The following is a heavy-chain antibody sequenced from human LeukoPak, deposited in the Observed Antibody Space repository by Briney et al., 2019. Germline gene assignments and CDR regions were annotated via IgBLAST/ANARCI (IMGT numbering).Heavy chain of an antibody. CDR2: MSPNSGDT. J-gene: IGHJ4*02. CDR1: GYAFTNLD. V-gene: IGHV1-8*01. CDR3: ASNPPNTGDFYY. Sequence: ASVKVSCKTSGYAFTNLDINWLRQAPGQGLEWMGWMSPNSGDTGYAQKFQGRVSMTRDIFKSTAYMELSSLRSEDTAIYYCASNPPNTGDFYYWGLGTLVTVSS. D-gene: IGHD1-1*01.